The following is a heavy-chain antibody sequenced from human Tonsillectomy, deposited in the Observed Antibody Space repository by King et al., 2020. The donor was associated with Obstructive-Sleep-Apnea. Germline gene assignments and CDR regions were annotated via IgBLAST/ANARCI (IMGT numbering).Heavy chain of an antibody. CDR2: IVVGSGNT. CDR1: GFTFTSSA. Sequence: QLVQSGPEVKKPGTSVTVSCTASGFTFTSSAVQWVRQARGQRLEWIGWIVVGSGNTNYAQKFQERVTITRDMSTSTAYMELSSLRSEDTAVYYCAAGRPESVEDSFEYWGQGTLVTVSS. J-gene: IGHJ4*02. CDR3: AAGRPESVEDSFEY. V-gene: IGHV1-58*01. D-gene: IGHD1-14*01.